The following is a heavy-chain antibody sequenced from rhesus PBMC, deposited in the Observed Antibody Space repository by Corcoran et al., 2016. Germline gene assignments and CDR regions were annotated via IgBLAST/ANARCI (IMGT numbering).Heavy chain of an antibody. CDR2: KKKKADDETE. J-gene: IGHJ3*01. Sequence: EVQLVESGGGLVQPGGSLRLSCAASGFTFSNYWMSWVRQAPGKGRDGVDCKKKKADDETEDYAESVKGRFNISKDDSKNALYLQMNSLKTEDTAVYYCTRAAADLDYWGQGLRVSVSS. D-gene: IGHD6-31*01. CDR3: TRAAADLDY. CDR1: GFTFSNYW. V-gene: IGHV3-16*02.